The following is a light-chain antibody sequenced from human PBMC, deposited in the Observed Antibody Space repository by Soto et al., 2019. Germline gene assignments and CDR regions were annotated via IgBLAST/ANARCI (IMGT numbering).Light chain of an antibody. J-gene: IGKJ1*01. V-gene: IGKV1-5*01. Sequence: DIQMTQSPSTLSASVGDRVTITCRASQSISSWLAWYQQKPGKAPKLLIYTTSSLQSGVPSRFSGSGSGTDFTLTISRLEPEDFAMYYCQQYGGSPPWTFGQGTKVDI. CDR1: QSISSW. CDR2: TTS. CDR3: QQYGGSPPWT.